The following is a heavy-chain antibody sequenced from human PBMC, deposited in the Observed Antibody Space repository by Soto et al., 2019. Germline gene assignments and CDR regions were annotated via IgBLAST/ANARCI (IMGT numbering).Heavy chain of an antibody. D-gene: IGHD6-13*01. CDR3: ARGLGGDSSSWTIDNWFDP. CDR2: IYYSGST. CDR1: GGSISSGDYY. J-gene: IGHJ5*02. V-gene: IGHV4-30-4*01. Sequence: QVQLQESGPGLVKPSQTLSLTCTVSGGSISSGDYYWSWIRQPPGKGLEWIGYIYYSGSTYYNPSLKSRVTISVDTSKNQFSLKLSSVTAADTAVYYCARGLGGDSSSWTIDNWFDPWGQGTLVTVSS.